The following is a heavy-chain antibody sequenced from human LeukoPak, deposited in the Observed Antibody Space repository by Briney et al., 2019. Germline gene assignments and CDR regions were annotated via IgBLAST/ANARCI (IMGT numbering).Heavy chain of an antibody. CDR3: AKPAVAAPPPYYYYGMDV. CDR1: GFTFSSYG. V-gene: IGHV3-30*18. Sequence: GGSLRLSCAASGFTFSSYGMHWVRQAPGKGLEWVAVISYDGSNKYYADSVKGRFTISRDNSKNTLYLQMNSLRAEDTAVYYCAKPAVAAPPPYYYYGMDVWGQGTTVTVSS. CDR2: ISYDGSNK. J-gene: IGHJ6*02. D-gene: IGHD6-19*01.